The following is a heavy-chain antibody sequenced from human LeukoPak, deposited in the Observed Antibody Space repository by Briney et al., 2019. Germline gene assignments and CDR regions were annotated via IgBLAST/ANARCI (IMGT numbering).Heavy chain of an antibody. V-gene: IGHV3-23*01. J-gene: IGHJ6*02. CDR2: ISGSGGST. CDR1: GFTFSSYA. CDR3: ATSPRLYYYYGMDV. Sequence: GGSLRLSCAASGFTFSSYAMSWVRQAPGNGLEWVSAISGSGGSTYYADSVKGRFTISRDNSKNTLYLQMNSLRAEDTAVYYCATSPRLYYYYGMDVWGQGTTVTVSS.